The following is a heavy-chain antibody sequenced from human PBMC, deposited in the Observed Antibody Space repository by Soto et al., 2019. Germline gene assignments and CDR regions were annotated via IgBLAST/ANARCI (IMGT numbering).Heavy chain of an antibody. CDR2: IYYSGST. CDR1: GGSISSSSYY. J-gene: IGHJ6*03. CDR3: ARVTRGGPYYYYYYMDV. V-gene: IGHV4-39*07. D-gene: IGHD3-16*01. Sequence: SSETLSLTCTVSGGSISSSSYYWGWIRQPPGKGLEWIGSIYYSGSTYYNPSLKSRVTISVDTSKNQFSLKLSSVTAADTAVYYCARVTRGGPYYYYYYMDVWGKGTTVTVSS.